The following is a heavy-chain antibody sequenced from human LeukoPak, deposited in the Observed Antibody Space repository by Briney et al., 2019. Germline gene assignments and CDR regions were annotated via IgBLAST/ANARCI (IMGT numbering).Heavy chain of an antibody. D-gene: IGHD5-12*01. CDR1: GYTFTGYY. V-gene: IGHV1-2*02. J-gene: IGHJ6*02. Sequence: ASVKVSCKASGYTFTGYYIHWVRQAPGQGLEWMGWINPNSGGTKYAQKFQGRVTMTRDTSISTTYMELTRLRSDDTAVYYCARDSKYTGYDWRVSYYYGMDVWGQGTTVTVAS. CDR2: INPNSGGT. CDR3: ARDSKYTGYDWRVSYYYGMDV.